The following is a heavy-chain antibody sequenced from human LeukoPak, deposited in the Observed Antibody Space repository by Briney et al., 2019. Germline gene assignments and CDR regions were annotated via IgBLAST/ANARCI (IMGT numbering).Heavy chain of an antibody. CDR3: ARRYYDILTGYYLNDY. J-gene: IGHJ4*02. D-gene: IGHD3-9*01. CDR1: IHLHRLL. Sequence: VASVKVSLQGFWIHLHRLLYALVRQAPGQGLEWMGWINPNSGGTNYAQWFQGRVTMTRDTSISTAYMELSRLRSDDTAVYYCARRYYDILTGYYLNDYWGQGTLVTVSS. CDR2: INPNSGGT. V-gene: IGHV1-2*02.